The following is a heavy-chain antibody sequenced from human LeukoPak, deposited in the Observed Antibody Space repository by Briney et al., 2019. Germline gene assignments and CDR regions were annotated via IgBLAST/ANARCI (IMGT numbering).Heavy chain of an antibody. Sequence: PGGSLRLSCAASGFTFSSYSMNWVRQAPGKGLEWVSSISSSSSYIYYADSVKGRFTISRDNAKNSLYLQMNSLRAEDTAVYYCARIRRLLWFGELLGYFDYWGQGTLVTVSS. V-gene: IGHV3-21*01. CDR2: ISSSSSYI. CDR1: GFTFSSYS. D-gene: IGHD3-10*01. J-gene: IGHJ4*02. CDR3: ARIRRLLWFGELLGYFDY.